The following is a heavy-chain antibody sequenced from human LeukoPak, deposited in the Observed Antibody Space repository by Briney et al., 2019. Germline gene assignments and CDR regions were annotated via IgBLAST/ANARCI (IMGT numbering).Heavy chain of an antibody. D-gene: IGHD2-2*01. J-gene: IGHJ4*02. V-gene: IGHV5-51*01. CDR1: GYSFTSYW. CDR2: IYPDDSDI. Sequence: GESLKISCKGSGYSFTSYWIGWVRQMPGKGLEWMGIIYPDDSDIKYSPSFQGQVTISVDKSINTAYLQWSSLKASDTAMYYCARQGYCSRITCYANDYWDQGTRVTVSS. CDR3: ARQGYCSRITCYANDY.